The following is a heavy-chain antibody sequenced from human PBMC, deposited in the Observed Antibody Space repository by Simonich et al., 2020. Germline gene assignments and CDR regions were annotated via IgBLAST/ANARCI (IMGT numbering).Heavy chain of an antibody. J-gene: IGHJ4*02. V-gene: IGHV3-30*07. CDR2: ILYDGSKK. CDR3: ARDGERYCGGDCYSYFDY. D-gene: IGHD2-21*02. Sequence: QVQLVESGGGVVQPGRSLRLSCAASGFTFSSYAMHWVRQAPGKGLEWVAVILYDGSKKYYADSVKGRFTISRDNSKNTLYLQMNSLRAEDTAVYYCARDGERYCGGDCYSYFDYWGQGTLVTVSS. CDR1: GFTFSSYA.